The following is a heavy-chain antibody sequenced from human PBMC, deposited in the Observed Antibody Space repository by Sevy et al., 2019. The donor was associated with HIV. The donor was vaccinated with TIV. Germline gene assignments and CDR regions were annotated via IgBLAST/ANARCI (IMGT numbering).Heavy chain of an antibody. D-gene: IGHD3-22*01. CDR1: GFTFSSYA. Sequence: GGSLRLSCAASGFTFSSYAMSWVRQAPGKGLEWVSAISGSGGSTYYADSVKGRFTISRDNAKNSLYLQMNSLRAEDTAVYYCARVVSSGYYDGNFDYWGQGTLVTVSS. J-gene: IGHJ4*02. V-gene: IGHV3-23*01. CDR2: ISGSGGST. CDR3: ARVVSSGYYDGNFDY.